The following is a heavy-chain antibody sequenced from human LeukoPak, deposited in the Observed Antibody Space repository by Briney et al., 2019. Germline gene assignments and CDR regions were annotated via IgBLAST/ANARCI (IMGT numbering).Heavy chain of an antibody. D-gene: IGHD3-22*01. Sequence: SESLSLTCTVSGGSVSSGDYYWSWIRQPPGKGLEWIAYMYYSGSTYYNPSLKSRVTMSADTSKNQLSLKLSSVTAADTAVYYCARPYYYDSRIDPWGQGILVTVSS. CDR2: MYYSGST. J-gene: IGHJ5*02. CDR1: GGSVSSGDYY. CDR3: ARPYYYDSRIDP. V-gene: IGHV4-30-4*01.